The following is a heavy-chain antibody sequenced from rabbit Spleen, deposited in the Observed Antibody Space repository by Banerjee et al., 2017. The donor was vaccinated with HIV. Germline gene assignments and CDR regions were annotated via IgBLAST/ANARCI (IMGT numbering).Heavy chain of an antibody. CDR3: ARDTSSSFSSYGMDL. CDR1: GVSFSDKDV. CDR2: IEVGSSDFT. D-gene: IGHD1-1*01. Sequence: EQLEESGGGLVKPEGSLTLTCKASGVSFSDKDVMCWVRQAPGKGLEWIACIEVGSSDFTYFATWAKGRFTISKTSSTTVTLQVTRLTAADTATYFCARDTSSSFSSYGMDLWGPGTLVTVS. V-gene: IGHV1S45*01. J-gene: IGHJ6*01.